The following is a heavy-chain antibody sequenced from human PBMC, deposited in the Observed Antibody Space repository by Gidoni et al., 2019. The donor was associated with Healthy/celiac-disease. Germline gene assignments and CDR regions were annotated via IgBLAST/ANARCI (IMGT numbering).Heavy chain of an antibody. J-gene: IGHJ4*02. CDR3: ARGLEGAVAVGGFDY. D-gene: IGHD6-19*01. CDR2: ISSSSSTI. V-gene: IGHV3-48*04. CDR1: GFTFSSYS. Sequence: EVQLVESGGGLVQPGGSLRLSCAASGFTFSSYSMNWVRQAPGKGLEWVSYISSSSSTIYYADSVKGRFTISRDNAKNSLYLQMNSLRAEDTAVYYCARGLEGAVAVGGFDYWGQGTLVTVSS.